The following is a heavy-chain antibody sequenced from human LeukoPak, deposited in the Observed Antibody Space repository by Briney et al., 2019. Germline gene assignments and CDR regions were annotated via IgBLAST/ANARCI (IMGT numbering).Heavy chain of an antibody. V-gene: IGHV4-59*08. CDR1: GGSISSYY. CDR3: ARRDSSSCIDY. J-gene: IGHJ4*02. Sequence: SETLSLTCTVSGGSISSYYWSWIRQPPGKGLDWIGYIYYSGSTNYNPSLKSRVTISVDTSKNQFSLKLSSVTAADTAVYYCARRDSSSCIDYWGQGTLVTVSS. CDR2: IYYSGST. D-gene: IGHD6-13*01.